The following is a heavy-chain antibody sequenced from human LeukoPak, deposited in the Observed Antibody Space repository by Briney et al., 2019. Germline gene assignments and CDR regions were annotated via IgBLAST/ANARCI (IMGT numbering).Heavy chain of an antibody. Sequence: GGSLRLSCAASGFTFSNYAMSWVRQAPGKGLEWVSTISHSAGSTYYADSVKGRFTISRDNSRNTLYLQMNSLRVEDTAVYYCAKDAAGPEYWGQGTLVTVSS. CDR3: AKDAAGPEY. CDR1: GFTFSNYA. D-gene: IGHD6-13*01. J-gene: IGHJ4*02. V-gene: IGHV3-23*01. CDR2: ISHSAGST.